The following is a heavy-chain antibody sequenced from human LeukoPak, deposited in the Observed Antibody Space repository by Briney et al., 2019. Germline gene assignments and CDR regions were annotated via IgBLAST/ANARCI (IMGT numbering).Heavy chain of an antibody. D-gene: IGHD3-22*01. J-gene: IGHJ6*02. Sequence: SETLSLTCTVSGGSISSYYWSWIRQPPGKGLEWIGYIYYSGSTNYNPSLKSRVTISVDTSKNQFSLKLSSVTAADTAVYYCARDAYYYDSGSYYYYGMDVWGRGTTVTVSS. CDR3: ARDAYYYDSGSYYYYGMDV. V-gene: IGHV4-59*01. CDR1: GGSISSYY. CDR2: IYYSGST.